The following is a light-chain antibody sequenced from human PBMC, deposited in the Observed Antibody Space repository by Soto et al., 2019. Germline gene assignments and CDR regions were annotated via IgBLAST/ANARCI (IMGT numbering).Light chain of an antibody. CDR2: QDA. V-gene: IGLV3-1*01. J-gene: IGLJ2*01. CDR3: ATFDSNAVV. Sequence: VLTQPPSVSVSPGQTASVTCSGNKLGNKYVSWYQQQPGQSPVVVIHQDAKRPSGIPERFSGSNSGNTATLTISGTQALDEADYYCATFDSNAVVFGGGTKLTVL. CDR1: KLGNKY.